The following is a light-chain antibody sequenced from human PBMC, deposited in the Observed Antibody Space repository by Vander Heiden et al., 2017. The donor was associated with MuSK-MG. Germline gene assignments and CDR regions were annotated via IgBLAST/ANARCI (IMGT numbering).Light chain of an antibody. Sequence: PGQKVTISCSGSSSNIGNNYVSWYQQLPGTAPKLLSYDNNKRPSGIPDRFSGSKPGTSATLGITGLQTGDEADYYCGTWDSSLSAVVFGGGTKLTVL. CDR2: DNN. CDR3: GTWDSSLSAVV. CDR1: SSNIGNNY. J-gene: IGLJ2*01. V-gene: IGLV1-51*01.